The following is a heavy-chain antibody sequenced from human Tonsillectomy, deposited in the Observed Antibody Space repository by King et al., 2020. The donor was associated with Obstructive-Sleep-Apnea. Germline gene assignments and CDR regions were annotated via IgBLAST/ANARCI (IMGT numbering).Heavy chain of an antibody. D-gene: IGHD4-11*01. CDR2: ISWNSGSI. V-gene: IGHV3-9*01. J-gene: IGHJ4*02. Sequence: VQLVESGGDLVQPGRSLRLACAASGFTFDDYAMHWVRQAPGKGLEWVTGISWNSGSIGYADSVKGRFTISRDNAKNSLYLQMNNLRAEDTALYYCAKDHHQRPYNNYRTSLEPYFDYWGQGTLVTVSS. CDR3: AKDHHQRPYNNYRTSLEPYFDY. CDR1: GFTFDDYA.